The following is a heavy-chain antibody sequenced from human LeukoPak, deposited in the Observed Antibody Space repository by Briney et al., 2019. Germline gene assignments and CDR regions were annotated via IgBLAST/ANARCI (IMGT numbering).Heavy chain of an antibody. Sequence: PSQTLSLTCTFSGGSISSGGYYWSWIRQHPGKGLEWIGYIYYSGSTYYSPSLKSRVTISVDTSKKQFSLKLRSVTAADTAVYYCARGDDFLSGYSFGYWGQGTLVTVSS. CDR3: ARGDDFLSGYSFGY. CDR2: IYYSGST. CDR1: GGSISSGGYY. V-gene: IGHV4-31*03. D-gene: IGHD3-3*01. J-gene: IGHJ4*02.